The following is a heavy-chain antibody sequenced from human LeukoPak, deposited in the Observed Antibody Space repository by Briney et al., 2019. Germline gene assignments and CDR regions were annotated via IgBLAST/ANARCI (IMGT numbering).Heavy chain of an antibody. J-gene: IGHJ4*02. V-gene: IGHV3-7*04. Sequence: PGGSLRLSCVASGFPFSSYWMTWVRQAPGKGLEWVANIKQDGSKKSYVDSVKGRFTISRDNAKNSQYPQMNSLRAEDTAIYYCTRVGYIDEGIDYWGQGTLVTVSS. CDR1: GFPFSSYW. CDR3: TRVGYIDEGIDY. CDR2: IKQDGSKK. D-gene: IGHD5-24*01.